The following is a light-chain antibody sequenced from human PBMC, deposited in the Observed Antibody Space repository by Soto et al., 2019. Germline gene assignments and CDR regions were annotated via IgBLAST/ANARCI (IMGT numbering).Light chain of an antibody. J-gene: IGKJ2*01. CDR2: AAS. Sequence: DIQMTQSPSSLSASVGDSVTITCRASQTINRNLNWYQQKPGKAPKLLVYAASSLQSGVPSRFSGRGSGTDFTLTISSLQPEDFTSYYCQQSYGIPYTFGQGTKVDNK. V-gene: IGKV1-39*01. CDR3: QQSYGIPYT. CDR1: QTINRN.